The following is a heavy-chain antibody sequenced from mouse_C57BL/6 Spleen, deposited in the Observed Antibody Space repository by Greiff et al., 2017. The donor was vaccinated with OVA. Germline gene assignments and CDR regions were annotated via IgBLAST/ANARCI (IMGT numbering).Heavy chain of an antibody. CDR1: GYTFTSYW. CDR2: INPSNGGT. V-gene: IGHV1-53*01. J-gene: IGHJ1*03. D-gene: IGHD1-1*01. CDR3: ARSVYYGSSTGYFDV. Sequence: QVHVKHPGTELVKPGASVKLSCKASGYTFTSYWMHWVKQRPGQGLEWIGNINPSNGGTNYNEKFKSKATLTVDKSSSTAYMQLSSLTSEDSAVYYCARSVYYGSSTGYFDVWGTGTTVTVSS.